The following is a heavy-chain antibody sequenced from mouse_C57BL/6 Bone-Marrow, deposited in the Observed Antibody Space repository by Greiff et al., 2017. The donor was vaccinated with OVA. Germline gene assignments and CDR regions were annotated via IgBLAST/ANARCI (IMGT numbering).Heavy chain of an antibody. D-gene: IGHD1-1*01. V-gene: IGHV1-81*01. CDR2: IYPRSGNT. CDR3: ARPGVLRGNYYAMDY. Sequence: VQLQESGAELARPGASVKLSCKASGYTFTSYGISWVKQRTGQGLEWIGEIYPRSGNTYYNEKFKGKATLTADKSSSTAYMELRSLTSEDSAVYCGARPGVLRGNYYAMDYWGQGTSVTVSS. J-gene: IGHJ4*01. CDR1: GYTFTSYG.